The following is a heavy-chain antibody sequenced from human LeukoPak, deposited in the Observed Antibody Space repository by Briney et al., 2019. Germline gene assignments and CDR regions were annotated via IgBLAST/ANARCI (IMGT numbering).Heavy chain of an antibody. V-gene: IGHV1-2*02. CDR2: INPKSGGT. CDR3: ARGGVGVTHPFDY. J-gene: IGHJ4*02. CDR1: GYTFTGYY. D-gene: IGHD4-23*01. Sequence: ASVKVSCKASGYTFTGYYMHWVRQAPGQGLEWMGWINPKSGGTNYAQKFQGRVTMTRDTSISTAYMELSRLRSDDTAVYYCARGGVGVTHPFDYWGQGTLVTVSS.